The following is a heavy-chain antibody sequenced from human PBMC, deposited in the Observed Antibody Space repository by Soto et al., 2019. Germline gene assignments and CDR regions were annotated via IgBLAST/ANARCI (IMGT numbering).Heavy chain of an antibody. D-gene: IGHD3-10*01. CDR3: ARGYGSGSYHDY. V-gene: IGHV1-46*01. CDR1: GYSFTNYF. Sequence: QVQLVQSGAEVKKPGASVKVSCKASGYSFTNYFMHWVQQAPGQVLEWMGIINPSDGSTRYAEKFQGRVTMTRDTSTNTVFRELSSLRSEDRAVYYCARGYGSGSYHDYWGQGSLVTVSS. CDR2: INPSDGST. J-gene: IGHJ4*02.